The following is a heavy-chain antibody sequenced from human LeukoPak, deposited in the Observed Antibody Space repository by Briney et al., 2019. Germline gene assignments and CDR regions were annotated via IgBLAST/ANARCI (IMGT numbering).Heavy chain of an antibody. V-gene: IGHV3-48*02. J-gene: IGHJ4*02. CDR3: ARGTEVYDY. CDR1: GFTFSSYG. CDR2: SSSSGATI. Sequence: GGSLRLSCAASGFTFSSYGMHWVRQAPGKGLEWVSYSSSSGATIYYADSVEGRFTISRDNAKNSLHLQMNNLRDEDTAVYYCARGTEVYDYWGQGTLITVSS.